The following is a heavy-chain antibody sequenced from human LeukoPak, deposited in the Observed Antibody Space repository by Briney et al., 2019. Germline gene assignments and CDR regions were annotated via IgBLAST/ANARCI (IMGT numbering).Heavy chain of an antibody. CDR1: GYTFTSYG. J-gene: IGHJ5*02. D-gene: IGHD2-15*01. CDR3: ARVVGGYCSGGSCYWFDP. CDR2: ISAYNGNT. V-gene: IGHV1-18*01. Sequence: GASVKVSCKASGYTFTSYGMSWVRQAPGQGREWMGWISAYNGNTNYAQKLQGRVTMTTDTSTSTAYMELRSLRSDDTAVYYCARVVGGYCSGGSCYWFDPWGQGTLVTVSS.